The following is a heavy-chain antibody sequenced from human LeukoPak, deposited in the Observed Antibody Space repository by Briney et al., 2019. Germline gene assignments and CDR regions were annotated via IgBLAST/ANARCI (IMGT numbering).Heavy chain of an antibody. V-gene: IGHV3-30*18. CDR2: ISCDGGTQ. CDR1: GFTFNNFG. J-gene: IGHJ4*02. CDR3: TKELSP. Sequence: GGSLRLSCAASGFTFNNFGMQWVRQTPGKGLEWVTVISCDGGTQYYADSVKGRFTISRDDSKNTLSLQMNSLRVEDTAVYFCTKELSPGGQGTLVTVSS. D-gene: IGHD2-15*01.